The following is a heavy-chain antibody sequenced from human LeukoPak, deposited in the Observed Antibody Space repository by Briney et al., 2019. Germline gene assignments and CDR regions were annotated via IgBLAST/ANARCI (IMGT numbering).Heavy chain of an antibody. Sequence: GGSLRLSCAASGFTFSSYAMSWVRQAPGKGLEWVSAISGSGGSTYYADSVKGRFTISKDNSKNTLYLQMNSLRAEDTAVYYCTTFGSVSSGPYWGQGTLVTVSS. CDR1: GFTFSSYA. V-gene: IGHV3-23*01. CDR2: ISGSGGST. CDR3: TTFGSVSSGPY. J-gene: IGHJ4*02. D-gene: IGHD3-10*01.